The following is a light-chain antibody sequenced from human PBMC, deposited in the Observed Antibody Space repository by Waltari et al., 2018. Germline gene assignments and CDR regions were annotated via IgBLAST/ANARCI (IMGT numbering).Light chain of an antibody. CDR3: QQYYSTPLT. CDR2: WAS. V-gene: IGKV4-1*01. J-gene: IGKJ4*01. CDR1: QSGLYSSNNKDY. Sequence: DIVMTQSPDSLAVSLGERATINCKSSQSGLYSSNNKDYLAWYQQKPGQPPKLLVYWASTRESGIPDRFSGSGSGTDFTLTISRLQAEDVAVYYCQQYYSTPLTFGGGTKVEIK.